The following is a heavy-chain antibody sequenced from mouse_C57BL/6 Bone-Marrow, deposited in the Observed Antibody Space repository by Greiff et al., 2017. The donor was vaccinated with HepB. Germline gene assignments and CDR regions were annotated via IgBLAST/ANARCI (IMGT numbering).Heavy chain of an antibody. V-gene: IGHV5-6*01. J-gene: IGHJ3*01. CDR1: GFTFSSYG. CDR3: ARHKSWFDY. CDR2: ISSGGSYT. Sequence: EVKLVESGGDLVKPGGSLKLSCAASGFTFSSYGMSWVRQTPDKRLEWVATISSGGSYTYYPDSVKGRFTISKDNAKNTLYLQMSSLKSEDTAMYYCARHKSWFDYWGQGTLVTVSA.